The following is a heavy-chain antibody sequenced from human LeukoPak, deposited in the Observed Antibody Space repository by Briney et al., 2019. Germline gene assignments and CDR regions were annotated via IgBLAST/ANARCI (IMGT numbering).Heavy chain of an antibody. D-gene: IGHD3-22*01. CDR2: IINDGSYT. V-gene: IGHV3-74*01. Sequence: GGSLRLSCAASGFTFSPVWMHWVRQAPGKGLMWVSHIINDGSYTTYADSVKGRFTISRDNSKNTLYLQMNSLRAEDTAVYYCARESPTYYYDTSGPDYWGQGTLVTVSS. CDR1: GFTFSPVW. J-gene: IGHJ4*02. CDR3: ARESPTYYYDTSGPDY.